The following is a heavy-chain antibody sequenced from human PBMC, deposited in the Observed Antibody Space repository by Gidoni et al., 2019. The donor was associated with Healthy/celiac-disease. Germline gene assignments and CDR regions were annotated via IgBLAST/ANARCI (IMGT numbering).Heavy chain of an antibody. CDR3: ARVGYIVGAPPYYYYGMDV. J-gene: IGHJ6*02. V-gene: IGHV3-21*01. D-gene: IGHD1-26*01. CDR2: ISSSSSYI. CDR1: GFTFSSYS. Sequence: EVQLVESGGGLVKPGGSLRLSCAASGFTFSSYSLNWVRQAPGKGLGWVSSISSSSSYIYYADSVKGRFTISRDNAKNSLYLQMNSLRAEDTAVYYCARVGYIVGAPPYYYYGMDVWGQGTTVTVSS.